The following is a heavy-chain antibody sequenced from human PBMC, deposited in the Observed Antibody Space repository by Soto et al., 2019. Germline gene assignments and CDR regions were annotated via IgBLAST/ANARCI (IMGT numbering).Heavy chain of an antibody. V-gene: IGHV3-30*18. D-gene: IGHD1-1*01. Sequence: GGSLRLSCAASGFTFSSYGMHWVRQAPGKGLEWVAVISYDGSNKYYADSVKGRFTISRDNSKNTLYLQMNSLRAEDTAVYYCAKVQLERHDYYYGMDVWGQGTTVTVSS. J-gene: IGHJ6*02. CDR3: AKVQLERHDYYYGMDV. CDR2: ISYDGSNK. CDR1: GFTFSSYG.